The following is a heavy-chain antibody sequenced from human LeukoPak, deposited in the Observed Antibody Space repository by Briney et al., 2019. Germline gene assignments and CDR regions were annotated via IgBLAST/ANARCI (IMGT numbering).Heavy chain of an antibody. CDR1: GYSISSGYY. D-gene: IGHD3-9*01. J-gene: IGHJ4*02. CDR3: ARVSLTGYAPISGYFDY. V-gene: IGHV4-38-2*02. Sequence: SETLSLTCTVSGYSISSGYYWGWIRQPPGKGLEWIGSIYHSGSTYYNPSLKSRVTISINTSKNQFSLKLNSVTAADTAVYYCARVSLTGYAPISGYFDYWGQGTLVTVSS. CDR2: IYHSGST.